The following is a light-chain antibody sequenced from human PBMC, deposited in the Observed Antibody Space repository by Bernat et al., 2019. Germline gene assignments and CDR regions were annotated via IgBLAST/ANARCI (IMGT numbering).Light chain of an antibody. J-gene: IGLJ3*02. V-gene: IGLV1-40*01. CDR2: GNS. CDR3: QSYDSSLSGWV. Sequence: QSVLTQPPSGSGAPGQRVTISCTGSSSNIGAGYDVHWYQQLPGTAPKLPIYGNSNRPSGVPDRFSGSKSGTSASLAITGLQAEDEADYYCQSYDSSLSGWVFGGGTKLTVL. CDR1: SSNIGAGYD.